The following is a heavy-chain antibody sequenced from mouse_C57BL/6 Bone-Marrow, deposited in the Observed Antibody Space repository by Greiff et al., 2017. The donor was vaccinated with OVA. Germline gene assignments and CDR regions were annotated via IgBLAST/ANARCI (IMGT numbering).Heavy chain of an antibody. CDR2: IYPGNSDT. D-gene: IGHD2-1*01. J-gene: IGHJ4*01. Sequence: EVQLQQSGTVLARPGASVKMSCKTSGYTFTSYWMHWVKQRPGQGLEWIGAIYPGNSDTSYNQKFKGKAKLTAVTSASTAYMELSSLTNEDSAVYYCTRLPLLLSIRPMDYWGQGTSVTVSS. V-gene: IGHV1-5*01. CDR3: TRLPLLLSIRPMDY. CDR1: GYTFTSYW.